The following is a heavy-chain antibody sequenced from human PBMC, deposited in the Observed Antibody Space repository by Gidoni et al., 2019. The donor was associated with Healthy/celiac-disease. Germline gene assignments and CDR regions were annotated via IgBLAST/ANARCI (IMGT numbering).Heavy chain of an antibody. D-gene: IGHD3-16*01. CDR1: GGTFRRYA. CDR2: IIPILGIA. Sequence: QVQLVQSGAEVKKPGSSVKVPCQASGGTFRRYAISWVGQAPGQGLEWMGRIIPILGIANYAKKFQGRVTITADKSTSTAYMELSSRRSEDTAVYYCASYEAREEGAFDIWGQGTMVTVSS. J-gene: IGHJ3*02. CDR3: ASYEAREEGAFDI. V-gene: IGHV1-69*04.